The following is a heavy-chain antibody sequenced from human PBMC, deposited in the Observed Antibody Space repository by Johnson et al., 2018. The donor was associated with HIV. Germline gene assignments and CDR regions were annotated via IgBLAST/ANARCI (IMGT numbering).Heavy chain of an antibody. D-gene: IGHD5-18*01. CDR3: AKDLRSYGNDAFDI. Sequence: EVQVVESGGGLVQPGRSLRLSCAASGFTFDDYAMHWVRQAPGKGLEWVSGISWNSGSIGYADSVKGRFTISRDNAKNSLYLQMNSLRAEDTALYYCAKDLRSYGNDAFDIWGQGTMVTVSS. CDR1: GFTFDDYA. J-gene: IGHJ3*02. CDR2: ISWNSGSI. V-gene: IGHV3-9*01.